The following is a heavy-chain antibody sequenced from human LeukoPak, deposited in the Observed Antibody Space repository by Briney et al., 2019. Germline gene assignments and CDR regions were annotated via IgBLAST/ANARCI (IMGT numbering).Heavy chain of an antibody. J-gene: IGHJ4*02. CDR2: ISGSGGST. CDR3: ARDSSGWKFFDY. V-gene: IGHV3-23*01. CDR1: GFTFSSYA. Sequence: GGSLRLSCAASGFTFSSYAMSWVRQAPGKGLEWVSAISGSGGSTYYADSVKGRFTISRDNSKNTLYLQMNSLRAEDTAVYYCARDSSGWKFFDYWGQGTLVTVSS. D-gene: IGHD6-19*01.